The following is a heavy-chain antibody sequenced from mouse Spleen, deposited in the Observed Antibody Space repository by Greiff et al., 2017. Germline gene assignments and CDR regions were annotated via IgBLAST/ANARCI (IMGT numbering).Heavy chain of an antibody. CDR3: ARGGYGSSYGYFDV. J-gene: IGHJ1*01. CDR2: IYPGDGDT. CDR1: GYAFSSYW. Sequence: QVQLQQSGAELVRPGSSVKISCKASGYAFSSYWMNWVKQRPGQGLEWIGQIYPGDGDTNYNGKFKGKATLTADKSSSTAYMQLSSLTSEDSAVYFCARGGYGSSYGYFDVWGAGTTVTVSS. D-gene: IGHD1-1*01. V-gene: IGHV1-80*01.